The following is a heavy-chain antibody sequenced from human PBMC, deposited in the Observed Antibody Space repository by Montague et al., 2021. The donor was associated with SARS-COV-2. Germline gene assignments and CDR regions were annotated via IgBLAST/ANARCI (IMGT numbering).Heavy chain of an antibody. J-gene: IGHJ6*02. CDR2: IDWDDDK. Sequence: PALVKPTQTLTLTCTFSGFSLTTSAMCVSWIRQPPGKAPEWLARIDWDDDKHYNASLKTRLTISKGTSKNRVVLTMANMDPVDTGTYYCARSGQPAGNYAPLGYYGLDVWGRGTTVIVSS. D-gene: IGHD1-26*01. V-gene: IGHV2-70*11. CDR3: ARSGQPAGNYAPLGYYGLDV. CDR1: GFSLTTSAMC.